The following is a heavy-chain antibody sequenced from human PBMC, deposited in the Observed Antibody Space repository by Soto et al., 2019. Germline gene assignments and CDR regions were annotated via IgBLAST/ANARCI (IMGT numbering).Heavy chain of an antibody. D-gene: IGHD6-13*01. Sequence: PGESLKISCAASGFTFSSYWMSWVRQAPGKGLEWVANIKQDESEEYYVDSVKGRFTISRDNAKKSLYLQMNSLRAEDTAVYYCARDLGIGAAGRGYWYYYGMDVWGQGTTVTVSS. V-gene: IGHV3-7*03. CDR2: IKQDESEE. CDR1: GFTFSSYW. J-gene: IGHJ6*02. CDR3: ARDLGIGAAGRGYWYYYGMDV.